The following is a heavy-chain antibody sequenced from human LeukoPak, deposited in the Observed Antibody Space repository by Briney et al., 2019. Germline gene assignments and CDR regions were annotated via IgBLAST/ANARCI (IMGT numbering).Heavy chain of an antibody. Sequence: SETLSLTCTVSGGSISSYYWSWIRQPAGKGLEWIGRIYTSGSTNYNPSLKSRVTMSVDTSKNQFSLRLSSVTAADTAVYYCARGAIIAAAGFSVFDYWGQGTLVTVSS. CDR2: IYTSGST. V-gene: IGHV4-4*07. CDR3: ARGAIIAAAGFSVFDY. J-gene: IGHJ4*02. D-gene: IGHD6-13*01. CDR1: GGSISSYY.